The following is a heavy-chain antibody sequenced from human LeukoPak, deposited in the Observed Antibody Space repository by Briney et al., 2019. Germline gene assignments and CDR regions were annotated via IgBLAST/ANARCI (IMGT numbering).Heavy chain of an antibody. CDR2: INSDGSST. CDR3: ARVSENYYDAFDI. Sequence: PGGSLRLSCAASGFTFSSSSMNWVRQAPGKGLVWVSRINSDGSSTSYADSVKGRFTISRDNAKNALYLQMNSLRAEDTAVYYCARVSENYYDAFDIWGQGTMVTVSS. J-gene: IGHJ3*02. D-gene: IGHD3-22*01. CDR1: GFTFSSSS. V-gene: IGHV3-74*01.